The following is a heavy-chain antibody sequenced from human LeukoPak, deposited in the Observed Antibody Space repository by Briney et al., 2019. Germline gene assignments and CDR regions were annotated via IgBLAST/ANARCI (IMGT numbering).Heavy chain of an antibody. CDR2: VSERGGST. V-gene: IGHV3-23*01. Sequence: QPGGSLRLSCAASGFTFSSYAMSWVRQAPGKGLEWVSAVSERGGSTYYADSVKGRFTISRDNSKNTLYLQMNSLRAEDTAVYYCAKDGGTTMVRGLYYFDYWGQGTLVTAS. CDR3: AKDGGTTMVRGLYYFDY. D-gene: IGHD3-10*01. J-gene: IGHJ4*02. CDR1: GFTFSSYA.